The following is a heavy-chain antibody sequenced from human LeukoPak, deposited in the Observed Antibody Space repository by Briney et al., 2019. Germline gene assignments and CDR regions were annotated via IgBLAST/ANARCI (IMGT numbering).Heavy chain of an antibody. D-gene: IGHD2-2*02. V-gene: IGHV5-51*01. Sequence: GESLKISCKGSGYSFTSYWIGWVRQMPGKGLEWMGIIYPDDSDTRYSPSFQGQVTISADKSISTAYLQWSSLKASDTAMYYCATAILRRCSSTSCYKRDDAFDIWGQGTMVTVSS. J-gene: IGHJ3*02. CDR2: IYPDDSDT. CDR1: GYSFTSYW. CDR3: ATAILRRCSSTSCYKRDDAFDI.